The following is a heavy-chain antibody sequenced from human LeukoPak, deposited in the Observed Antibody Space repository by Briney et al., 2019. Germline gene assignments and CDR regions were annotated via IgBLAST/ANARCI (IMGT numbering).Heavy chain of an antibody. CDR3: ARDVSLAAAGANWLDP. V-gene: IGHV3-48*03. D-gene: IGHD6-13*01. Sequence: GGSMRLSCAASGFTFSSYEMNWVRQAPGKGLEWVSYISSSGSTIYYADSVKRRLTISRDNDKNSLYLQMNSLRAEDTAVYYCARDVSLAAAGANWLDPWGQGTLVTVSS. J-gene: IGHJ5*02. CDR2: ISSSGSTI. CDR1: GFTFSSYE.